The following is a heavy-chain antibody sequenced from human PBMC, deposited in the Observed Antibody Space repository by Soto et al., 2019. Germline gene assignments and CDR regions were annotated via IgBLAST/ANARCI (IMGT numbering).Heavy chain of an antibody. D-gene: IGHD5-18*01. J-gene: IGHJ4*02. CDR3: AKAEIEAWIQLWYDY. V-gene: IGHV3-30*18. CDR2: ISYDGSNK. CDR1: GFTFSSYG. Sequence: LRLSCAASGFTFSSYGMHWVRQAPGKGLEWVAVISYDGSNKYYADSVKGRFTISRDNSKNRLYLQMNSLRAEDTAVYYCAKAEIEAWIQLWYDYWGQGTLVTVSS.